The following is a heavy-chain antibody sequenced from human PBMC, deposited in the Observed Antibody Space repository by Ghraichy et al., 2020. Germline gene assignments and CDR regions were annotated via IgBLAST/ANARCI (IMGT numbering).Heavy chain of an antibody. J-gene: IGHJ5*02. V-gene: IGHV4-59*01. CDR2: IYYSGST. D-gene: IGHD3-3*01. Sequence: GSLRLSCTVSGGSISSYYWSWIRQPPGKGLEWIGYIYYSGSTNYNPSLKSRVTISVDTSKNQFSLKLSSVTAADTAVYYCARATYYDFWSGYSPWGQGTLVTVSS. CDR1: GGSISSYY. CDR3: ARATYYDFWSGYSP.